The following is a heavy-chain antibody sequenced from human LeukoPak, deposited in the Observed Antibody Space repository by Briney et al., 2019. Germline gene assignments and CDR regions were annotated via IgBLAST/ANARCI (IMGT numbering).Heavy chain of an antibody. J-gene: IGHJ6*03. CDR1: GFTFSSSW. CDR2: INQDGSTK. CDR3: AEGDYMDV. V-gene: IGHV3-7*01. Sequence: GGSLRLSCAASGFTFSSSWMSWVRQAPGQGLEWVANINQDGSTKQCGDSVKGRFTISRDNARNSLYVQMNSLRGEDTAVYYCAEGDYMDVWGKGTTVTVSS.